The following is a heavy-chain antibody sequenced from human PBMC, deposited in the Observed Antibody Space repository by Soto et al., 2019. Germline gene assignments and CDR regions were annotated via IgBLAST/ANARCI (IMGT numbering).Heavy chain of an antibody. J-gene: IGHJ6*02. V-gene: IGHV3-9*01. CDR1: GFTFDDYA. D-gene: IGHD2-21*02. CDR2: ISWNSRSI. Sequence: EVQLVESGGGLVQPGRSLRLSCAASGFTFDDYAMHWVRQAPGKGLEWVSGISWNSRSIGYADSVKGRFTISRDNAKNSLYLQMNSLRAEDTALYYCAKDLGDHYYYGMDVWGQGTTVTVSS. CDR3: AKDLGDHYYYGMDV.